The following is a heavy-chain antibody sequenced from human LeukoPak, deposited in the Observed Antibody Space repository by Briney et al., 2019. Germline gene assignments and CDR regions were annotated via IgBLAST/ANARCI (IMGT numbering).Heavy chain of an antibody. V-gene: IGHV3-23*01. CDR1: GFTFSSYA. D-gene: IGHD6-19*01. CDR3: AKPFSAWYVDY. J-gene: IGHJ4*02. Sequence: QPGGSPRLSCAASGFTFSSYAMSWVRQAPGKGLEWVSTITTSGGNTHYADSVKGRFTISRDNSKDTLYLQMNSLRAEDTAVYYCAKPFSAWYVDYWGQGTLVTVSS. CDR2: ITTSGGNT.